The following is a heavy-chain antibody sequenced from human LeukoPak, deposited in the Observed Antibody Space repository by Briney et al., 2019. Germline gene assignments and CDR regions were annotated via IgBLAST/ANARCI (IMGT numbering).Heavy chain of an antibody. D-gene: IGHD5-12*01. CDR3: ARVHGYSGYDPFYYYYYMDV. V-gene: IGHV3-21*01. CDR2: ISSSSSYI. Sequence: GGSLRLSCAASGFTFSSYAMSWVRQAPGKGLEWVSSISSSSSYIYYADSVKGRFTISRDNAKNSLYLQMNSLRAEDTAVYYCARVHGYSGYDPFYYYYYMDVWGKGTTVTVSS. J-gene: IGHJ6*03. CDR1: GFTFSSYA.